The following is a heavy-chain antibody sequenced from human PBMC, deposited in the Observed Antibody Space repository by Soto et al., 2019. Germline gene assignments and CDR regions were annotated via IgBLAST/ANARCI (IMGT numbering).Heavy chain of an antibody. V-gene: IGHV4-30-4*01. CDR1: GGSISSGDYY. CDR3: ARVGGFGATTIDY. Sequence: QVQLQESGPGLVKPSQTLSLTCTVSGGSISSGDYYWSWIRQPPGKGLEWIGYIYYSGSTYYNPSLKSRVTISVDTSKNQYSLKLSSVTAADTAVYYCARVGGFGATTIDYWGQGTLVTVSS. CDR2: IYYSGST. J-gene: IGHJ4*02. D-gene: IGHD3-10*01.